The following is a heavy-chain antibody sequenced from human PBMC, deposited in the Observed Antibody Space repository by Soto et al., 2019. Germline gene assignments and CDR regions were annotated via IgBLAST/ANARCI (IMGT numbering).Heavy chain of an antibody. J-gene: IGHJ6*02. V-gene: IGHV3-30*03. CDR2: ISFDGSSK. CDR1: GFTFSSYG. Sequence: QVQLVESGGGVVQPGRSLRLSCAASGFTFSSYGMHWVRQAPGKGLEWVAGISFDGSSKHYADSVKGRFTISRDNSKNTLYLEMNSLRAEDTAVHYGARGIGGRGNYYYGMDVWGQGTTVTVSS. D-gene: IGHD2-15*01. CDR3: ARGIGGRGNYYYGMDV.